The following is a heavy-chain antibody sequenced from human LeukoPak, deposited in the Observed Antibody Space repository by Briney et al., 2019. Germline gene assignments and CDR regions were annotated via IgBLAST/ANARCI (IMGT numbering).Heavy chain of an antibody. CDR3: ARGPRYCSGTSCQSYFDY. D-gene: IGHD2-2*01. V-gene: IGHV6-1*01. CDR1: GDSVSTNSAA. CDR2: TYYRSKWYT. Sequence: SQTLSLTCAISGDSVSTNSAAWAWIRQSPSRGLEWLGRTYYRSKWYTDYAFSVKSRITINPDTSKNQFSLQLNSVTPKDTAVYYCARGPRYCSGTSCQSYFDYWGQGTPVTVSS. J-gene: IGHJ4*02.